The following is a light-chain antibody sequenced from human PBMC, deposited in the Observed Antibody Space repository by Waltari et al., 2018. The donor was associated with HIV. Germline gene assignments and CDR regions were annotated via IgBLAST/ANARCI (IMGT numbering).Light chain of an antibody. CDR1: SSNIGSHY. Sequence: QSVLTQPPSTSGTPGQRVTISCSGSSSNIGSHYVYWYRQLPGTAPKIVMYRDDQRPSVVPVRFSGSRSGTSASLAISGLRSEDEADYFCATWDDSLSGSVFGGGTKLTVL. V-gene: IGLV1-47*01. J-gene: IGLJ3*02. CDR3: ATWDDSLSGSV. CDR2: RDD.